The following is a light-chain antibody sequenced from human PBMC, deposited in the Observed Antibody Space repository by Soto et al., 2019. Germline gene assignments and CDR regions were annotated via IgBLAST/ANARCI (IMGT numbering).Light chain of an antibody. CDR2: EVT. Sequence: QSALTQPASVSGSPGQSITISCTGTSGDIGSYNRVSWYQQHPGKAPKLIIYEVTDRPSGVSNRFSGSKSGNTASLTISGLQAEDEAEYYCSSYTNIKSRACVFGTATKLTVL. CDR1: SGDIGSYNR. J-gene: IGLJ1*01. V-gene: IGLV2-14*01. CDR3: SSYTNIKSRACV.